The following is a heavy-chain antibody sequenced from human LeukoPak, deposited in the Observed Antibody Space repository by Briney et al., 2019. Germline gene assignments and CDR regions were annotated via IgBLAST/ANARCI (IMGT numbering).Heavy chain of an antibody. J-gene: IGHJ4*02. V-gene: IGHV3-30*18. Sequence: GGSLRLTCAASGFTFISYTMSWVRQAPGKGLEWVAVISYDGRNIHYPDSVKGRFTISRDISTDTLWLQMDSLRTEDTAVYYCAKGPLRGTAAAIDYWGQGTLVTVSS. CDR1: GFTFISYT. CDR2: ISYDGRNI. CDR3: AKGPLRGTAAAIDY. D-gene: IGHD2-2*01.